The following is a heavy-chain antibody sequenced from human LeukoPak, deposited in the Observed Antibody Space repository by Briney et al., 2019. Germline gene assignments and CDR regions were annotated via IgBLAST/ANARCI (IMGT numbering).Heavy chain of an antibody. CDR1: GFTFSSYA. CDR2: IRGSGGIT. D-gene: IGHD5-12*01. V-gene: IGHV3-23*01. J-gene: IGHJ3*02. Sequence: GGSLRVSCAASGFTFSSYAMSWVRQAPGKGLEWVSAIRGSGGITFYADSVKGRFTISRDNSKNTLYLQMNSLRAEDTAVYYCAKARYSGYAFDAFDMWGQGTMVSVSS. CDR3: AKARYSGYAFDAFDM.